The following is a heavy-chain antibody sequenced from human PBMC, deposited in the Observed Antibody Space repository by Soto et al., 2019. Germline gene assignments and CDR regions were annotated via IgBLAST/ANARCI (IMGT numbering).Heavy chain of an antibody. CDR3: ARGGLRLTFFDF. CDR2: ASFDGANK. J-gene: IGHJ4*02. V-gene: IGHV3-30-3*01. D-gene: IGHD2-15*01. CDR1: GFTCSDYV. Sequence: PVGSLRLSCAASGFTCSDYVIHWVRQAPGKGLDWVAAASFDGANKYYADSVKGRFTISRDNSKKIVILQMNSLRVEDTAVYYCARGGLRLTFFDFWGQKTLVTSPQ.